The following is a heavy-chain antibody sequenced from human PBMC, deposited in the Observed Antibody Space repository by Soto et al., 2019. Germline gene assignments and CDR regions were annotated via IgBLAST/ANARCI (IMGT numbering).Heavy chain of an antibody. CDR2: ISYDGSNK. CDR3: ARSVRGGFNYYDSSGYGY. J-gene: IGHJ4*02. Sequence: PGGSLRLSCAASGFTFSSYAMHWVRQAPGKGLEWVAVISYDGSNKYYADSVKGRFTISRDNSKNTLYLQMNSLRAEDTAVYYCARSVRGGFNYYDSSGYGYWGQGTLVTVSS. D-gene: IGHD3-22*01. CDR1: GFTFSSYA. V-gene: IGHV3-30-3*01.